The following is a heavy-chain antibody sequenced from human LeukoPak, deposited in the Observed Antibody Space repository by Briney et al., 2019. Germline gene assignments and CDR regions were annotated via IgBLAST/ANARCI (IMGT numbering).Heavy chain of an antibody. Sequence: ASVKVSCKASGYTFTNFGIRWVRQARGQGLEWMGRISGYNGNTNYAQKFQGRVTMTTDTSTSTAYMELRSLRSEDTAVYYCAQDLTHRKNEDNRGYQMIPAFWGQGTLVTVSS. V-gene: IGHV1-18*01. CDR1: GYTFTNFG. D-gene: IGHD3-22*01. J-gene: IGHJ4*02. CDR2: ISGYNGNT. CDR3: AQDLTHRKNEDNRGYQMIPAF.